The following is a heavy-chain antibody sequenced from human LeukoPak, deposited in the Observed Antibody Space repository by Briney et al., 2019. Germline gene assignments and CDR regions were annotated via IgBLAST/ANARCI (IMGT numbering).Heavy chain of an antibody. CDR2: ISSSGSTI. CDR3: ARGEDSSGYYFDY. CDR1: GFTFSSYE. Sequence: GGSLRLSCAASGFTFSSYEMNWVRQAPGKGLEWVSYISSSGSTIYYADSLKGRFTISRDNAKNSLYLQMNSLRAEDTAVYYCARGEDSSGYYFDYWGQGTLVTVSS. V-gene: IGHV3-48*03. J-gene: IGHJ4*02. D-gene: IGHD3-22*01.